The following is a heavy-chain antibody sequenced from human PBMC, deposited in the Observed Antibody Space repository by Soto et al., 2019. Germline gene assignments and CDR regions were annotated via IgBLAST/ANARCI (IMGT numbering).Heavy chain of an antibody. J-gene: IGHJ3*02. CDR1: GFIFSPYG. V-gene: IGHV3-33*01. Sequence: VGSLRLSCAASGFIFSPYGIHWVRQAPGKGLEWVALIRNDGSDKYYAESVTGRFTISRDNSKNTVYLQMNSLRAEDTALYFCARAPRMAPFDIWGQGTMLTVSS. CDR3: ARAPRMAPFDI. CDR2: IRNDGSDK.